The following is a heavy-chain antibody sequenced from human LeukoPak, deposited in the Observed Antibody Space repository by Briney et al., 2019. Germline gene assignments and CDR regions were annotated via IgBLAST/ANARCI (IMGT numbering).Heavy chain of an antibody. CDR2: IIPIFGTA. CDR3: ARTSGPFGVIITRPYYFDY. D-gene: IGHD3-3*01. J-gene: IGHJ4*02. V-gene: IGHV1-69*01. CDR1: GGTFSSYA. Sequence: ASVKVSCKASGGTFSSYAISWVRQAPGQGLEWMGGIIPIFGTANYAQKFQGRVTITADESTSTAYMELSSLRFEDTAVYYCARTSGPFGVIITRPYYFDYWGQGTLVTVSS.